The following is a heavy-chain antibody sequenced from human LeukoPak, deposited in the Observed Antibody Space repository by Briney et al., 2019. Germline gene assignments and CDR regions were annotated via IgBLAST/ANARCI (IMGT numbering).Heavy chain of an antibody. CDR1: GFTFSSYV. D-gene: IGHD3-22*01. CDR2: ISYDGGTN. CDR3: ARDFAWLFDY. Sequence: GGSLRLSCAASGFTFSSYVMHWVRQAPGKGLEWVAVISYDGGTNYYADSVKGRFTISRDNPKNTLYLQMNSLRAEDTAVYYCARDFAWLFDYWGQGTLVTVSS. J-gene: IGHJ4*02. V-gene: IGHV3-30-3*01.